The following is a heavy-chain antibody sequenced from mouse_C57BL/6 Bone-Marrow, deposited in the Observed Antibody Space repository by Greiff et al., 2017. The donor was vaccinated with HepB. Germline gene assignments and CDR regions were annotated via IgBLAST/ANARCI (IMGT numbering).Heavy chain of an antibody. CDR3: STSTVVSYYFDY. Sequence: QVQLQQPGAELVKPGASVKLSCKASGYTFTSYWMQWVKQRPGQGLEWIGEIDLSDGYTNYNQKFKGKATLTVDTAYSTDYMQLSSLTSEDSAVYYCSTSTVVSYYFDYWGQGTTLTVSS. J-gene: IGHJ2*01. D-gene: IGHD1-1*01. CDR1: GYTFTSYW. V-gene: IGHV1-50*01. CDR2: IDLSDGYT.